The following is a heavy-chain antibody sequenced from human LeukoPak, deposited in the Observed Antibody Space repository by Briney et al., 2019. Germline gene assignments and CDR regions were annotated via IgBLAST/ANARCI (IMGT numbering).Heavy chain of an antibody. D-gene: IGHD3-10*01. V-gene: IGHV1-46*01. CDR1: GYTFTSYY. CDR2: INPSGGST. CDR3: ARRYYYGSGSYYDFDY. Sequence: ASVKVSCKASGYTFTSYYMHWVRQAPGQGLEWMGIINPSGGSTSYAQKFQGRVTMTRDTSTSTVYMELSSLKSGDTALYYCARRYYYGSGSYYDFDYWGQGTLVTVSS. J-gene: IGHJ4*02.